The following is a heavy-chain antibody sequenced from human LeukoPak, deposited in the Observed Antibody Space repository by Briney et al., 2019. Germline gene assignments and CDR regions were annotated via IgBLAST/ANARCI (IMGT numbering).Heavy chain of an antibody. D-gene: IGHD3-22*01. J-gene: IGHJ4*02. CDR2: ISGDSSDI. CDR3: ARRGYSDSSGYDY. Sequence: SGGSLRLSCAASGFTFDDYAMHWVRQAPGKGLEWVSSISGDSSDIYYADSVMGRSTISRDNAKNSVYLQINSLRAEDTAIYYCARRGYSDSSGYDYWGQGTLVTVSS. V-gene: IGHV3-21*01. CDR1: GFTFDDYA.